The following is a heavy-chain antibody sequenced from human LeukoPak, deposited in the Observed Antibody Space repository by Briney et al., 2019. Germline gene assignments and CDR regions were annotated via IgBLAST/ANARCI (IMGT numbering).Heavy chain of an antibody. V-gene: IGHV3-30-3*01. CDR2: ISYDGSNK. Sequence: GRSLRLSCAASGFTFSSYAMHWVRQAPGKGLERVAVISYDGSNKYYADSVKGRFTISRDNTKNTLYLQMNSLRAEDTAVYYCARARTVVTPGYFDYWGQGTLVTVSS. CDR1: GFTFSSYA. J-gene: IGHJ4*02. CDR3: ARARTVVTPGYFDY. D-gene: IGHD4-23*01.